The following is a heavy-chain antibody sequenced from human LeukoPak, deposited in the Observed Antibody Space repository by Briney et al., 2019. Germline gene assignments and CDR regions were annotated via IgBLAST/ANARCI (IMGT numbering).Heavy chain of an antibody. V-gene: IGHV4-59*06. CDR2: IYYIGST. CDR3: ARGSGYCSGGSCYPWDYYGMDV. Sequence: SETLSLTCTVSGGSISSYYWSWIRQHPGKGLEWIVYIYYIGSTYSNPSLKSRVTISVDTSKNQFSLKLSSVTAADTAVYYCARGSGYCSGGSCYPWDYYGMDVWGQGTTVTVSS. CDR1: GGSISSYY. D-gene: IGHD2-15*01. J-gene: IGHJ6*02.